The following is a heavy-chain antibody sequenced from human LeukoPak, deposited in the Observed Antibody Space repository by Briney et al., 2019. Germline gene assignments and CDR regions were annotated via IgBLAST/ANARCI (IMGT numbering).Heavy chain of an antibody. V-gene: IGHV3-33*01. D-gene: IGHD6-13*01. CDR2: IWYDGSNR. J-gene: IGHJ4*02. CDR3: AREGPGQQLVYYFDY. CDR1: GFTFSSYG. Sequence: GRSLRLSCAASGFTFSSYGMHWVRQAPGKGLEWVAVIWYDGSNRYYADSVKGRFTISRDNSKNTLYLQMNSLRAEDTAVYYCAREGPGQQLVYYFDYWGQGTLVTVSS.